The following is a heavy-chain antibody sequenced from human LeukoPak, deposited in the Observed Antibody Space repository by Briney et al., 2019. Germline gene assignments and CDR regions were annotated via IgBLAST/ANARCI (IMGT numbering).Heavy chain of an antibody. CDR2: IKQDGSEK. Sequence: GGSLRLSCAASGFTFSMYWMNWVRQAPGRRLEWVASIKQDGSEKNYVDSVKGRFTISRDNAKNSLYLQMNSLRAEDTAVYYCARVAATATGAYDIWGQGTMVTVSS. D-gene: IGHD6-25*01. J-gene: IGHJ3*02. V-gene: IGHV3-7*04. CDR1: GFTFSMYW. CDR3: ARVAATATGAYDI.